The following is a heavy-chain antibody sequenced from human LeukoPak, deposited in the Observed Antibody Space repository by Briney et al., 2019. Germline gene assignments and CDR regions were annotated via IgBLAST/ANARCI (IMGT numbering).Heavy chain of an antibody. CDR2: ISSSGSII. D-gene: IGHD3-22*01. V-gene: IGHV3-11*01. J-gene: IGHJ4*02. CDR1: GFTFSDYY. CDR3: ARYYYDSSGYHFDY. Sequence: PGGSLRLSCSASGFTFSDYYMSWIRQAPGKGLEWVSYISSSGSIIYYADSVQGRFTISRDNAKNSLYLQMNSLRAEDTAVYFCARYYYDSSGYHFDYWGQGTLVTVSS.